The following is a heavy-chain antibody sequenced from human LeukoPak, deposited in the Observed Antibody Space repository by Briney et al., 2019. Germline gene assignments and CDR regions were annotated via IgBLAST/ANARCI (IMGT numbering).Heavy chain of an antibody. D-gene: IGHD5-12*01. J-gene: IGHJ4*02. CDR1: GGSFSGYY. CDR2: INHSGST. Sequence: SETLSLTCAVYGGSFSGYYWSWIRQPPGKGLEWIGEINHSGSTNYNPSLKSRVTISVDTSKNQFSLKLSSVTAADTAVYYCARTERGYSGYGVDYWGQGTLVTVSS. V-gene: IGHV4-34*01. CDR3: ARTERGYSGYGVDY.